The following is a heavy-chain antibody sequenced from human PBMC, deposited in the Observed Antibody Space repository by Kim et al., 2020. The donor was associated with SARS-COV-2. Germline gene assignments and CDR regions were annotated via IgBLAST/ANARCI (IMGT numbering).Heavy chain of an antibody. CDR1: GFTFSSYS. CDR2: ISSSSSYI. V-gene: IGHV3-21*01. D-gene: IGHD6-19*01. Sequence: GGSLRLSCAASGFTFSSYSMNWVRQAPGKGLEWVSSISSSSSYINYADSVKGRFTISRDNAKNSLYLQMNSLRAEDTAVYYCARAGAVAGLGFDYWGQGTLVIVSS. J-gene: IGHJ4*02. CDR3: ARAGAVAGLGFDY.